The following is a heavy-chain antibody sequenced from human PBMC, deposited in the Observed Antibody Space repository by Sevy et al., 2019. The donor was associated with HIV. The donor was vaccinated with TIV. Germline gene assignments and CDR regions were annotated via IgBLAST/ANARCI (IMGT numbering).Heavy chain of an antibody. V-gene: IGHV3-21*01. CDR1: GFTFSSYS. D-gene: IGHD1-26*01. CDR2: ISRCSSYI. CDR3: ARWDADRRWYFDY. Sequence: GGSLRLSCAASGFTFSSYSMNWVRQAPGKGLEWVSSISRCSSYIYHADSVKGRFTISRDNAKNSLHLQMNSLRAEDTAVYYCARWDADRRWYFDYWGQGILVTVSS. J-gene: IGHJ4*02.